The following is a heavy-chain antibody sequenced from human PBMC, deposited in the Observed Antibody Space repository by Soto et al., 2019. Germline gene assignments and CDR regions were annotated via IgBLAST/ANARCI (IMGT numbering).Heavy chain of an antibody. D-gene: IGHD3-9*01. CDR1: GFTFSNAW. CDR3: TTRLLRYFDWLGFDP. J-gene: IGHJ5*02. Sequence: VQLVESGGGLVKPGGSLRLSCAASGFTFSNAWMNWVRQAPGKGLEWVGRIKSKTDGGTTDYAAPVKGRFTISRDDSKNTLYLQMNSLKTEDTAVYYCTTRLLRYFDWLGFDPWGQGTLVTVSS. CDR2: IKSKTDGGTT. V-gene: IGHV3-15*07.